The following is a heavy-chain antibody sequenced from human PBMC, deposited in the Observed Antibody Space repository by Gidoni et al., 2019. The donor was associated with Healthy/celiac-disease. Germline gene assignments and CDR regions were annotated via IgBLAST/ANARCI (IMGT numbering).Heavy chain of an antibody. CDR3: ARGSNNYYYDSSGYKKAFDY. D-gene: IGHD3-22*01. Sequence: QVQLQQWGAGLLKPSETLSLTCAVYGGSFSGYYRSWIRQPPGKGLEWIGEINHSGSTSYNPSLKSRVTISVDTSKNQFSLKLSSVTAADTAVYYCARGSNNYYYDSSGYKKAFDYWGQGTLVTVSS. CDR1: GGSFSGYY. V-gene: IGHV4-34*01. CDR2: INHSGST. J-gene: IGHJ4*02.